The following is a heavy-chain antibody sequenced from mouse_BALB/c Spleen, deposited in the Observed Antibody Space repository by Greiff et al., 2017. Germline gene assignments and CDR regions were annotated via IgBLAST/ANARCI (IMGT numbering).Heavy chain of an antibody. J-gene: IGHJ4*01. CDR3: ARHVPYGNYAMDY. Sequence: EVQVVESGGGLVQPGGSLKLSCAASGFTFSSYTMSWVRQTPEKRLEWVAYISNGGGSTYYPDTVKGRFTISRDNAKNTLYLQMSSLKSEDTAMYYCARHVPYGNYAMDYWGQGTSVTVSS. V-gene: IGHV5-12-2*01. D-gene: IGHD2-1*01. CDR2: ISNGGGST. CDR1: GFTFSSYT.